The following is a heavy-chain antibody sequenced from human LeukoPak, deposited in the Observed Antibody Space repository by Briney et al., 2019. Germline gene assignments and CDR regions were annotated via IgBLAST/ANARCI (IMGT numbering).Heavy chain of an antibody. CDR2: INSDGSST. CDR3: ASDGADY. Sequence: GGSLRLSCAASGFTFNTYWMHWVRQAPGKGLVWVSRINSDGSSTSYADSVKGRFTISRDNAKNTLYLQMNSLGGEDPAVYYCASDGADYCGQGTLVTDSS. D-gene: IGHD4/OR15-4a*01. J-gene: IGHJ4*02. CDR1: GFTFNTYW. V-gene: IGHV3-74*01.